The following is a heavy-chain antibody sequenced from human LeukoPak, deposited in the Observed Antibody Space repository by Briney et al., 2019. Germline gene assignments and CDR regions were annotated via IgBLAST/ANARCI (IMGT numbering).Heavy chain of an antibody. Sequence: GGSLRLSCAASGFTFSSYSMNWVRQAPGKGLEWVSSISSSGNYIEYADSLKGRITISRDNAKNSVVLQMNSLRPEDTAVYYCASSGCTSCFYEHWGQGTLVTVSS. CDR2: ISSSGNYI. V-gene: IGHV3-21*01. CDR3: ASSGCTSCFYEH. D-gene: IGHD2-2*01. CDR1: GFTFSSYS. J-gene: IGHJ4*02.